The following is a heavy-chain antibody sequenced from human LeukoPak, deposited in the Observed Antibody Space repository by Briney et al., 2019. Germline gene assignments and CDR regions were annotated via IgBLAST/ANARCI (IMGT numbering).Heavy chain of an antibody. CDR1: GYSISSLYY. CDR2: IYHSGRT. Sequence: SETLSLTCTVSGYSISSLYYWGWIRQPPGKGLEWIGNIYHSGRTYYNPSFTSRVTISVDTSKNQFSLKLTSVTAADSAVYYCATDPEGVVGATTYLDSWGQGTLVTVSS. V-gene: IGHV4-38-2*02. CDR3: ATDPEGVVGATTYLDS. D-gene: IGHD1-26*01. J-gene: IGHJ4*02.